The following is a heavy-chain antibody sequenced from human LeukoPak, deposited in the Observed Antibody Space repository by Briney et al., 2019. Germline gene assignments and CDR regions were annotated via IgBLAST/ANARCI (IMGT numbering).Heavy chain of an antibody. D-gene: IGHD1-14*01. Sequence: GSLRLSCAASGFTVSSNYMSWVRQAPGRGLGWVSVIYSGDGTYYADSVKGRFTISRDNSKNTLSLQMNSLRAEDTAIYYCARDKNGPETWGQGTLVTVSS. CDR1: GFTVSSNY. V-gene: IGHV3-53*01. CDR3: ARDKNGPET. J-gene: IGHJ4*02. CDR2: IYSGDGT.